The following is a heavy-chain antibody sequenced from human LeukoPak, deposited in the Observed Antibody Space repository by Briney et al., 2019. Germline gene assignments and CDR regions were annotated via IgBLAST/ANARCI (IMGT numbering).Heavy chain of an antibody. V-gene: IGHV3-30-3*01. CDR3: ARVNSGSDKYYYYYYMDA. CDR1: GFTFSSYA. D-gene: IGHD3-10*01. CDR2: ISYDGSNK. J-gene: IGHJ6*03. Sequence: GRSLRLSCAASGFTFSSYAMHWVRQAPGKGLEWVAVISYDGSNKHYADSVKGRFTISRDNSKNTLYLQMNSLRAEDTALYHCARVNSGSDKYYYYYYMDAWGKGTTVTVSS.